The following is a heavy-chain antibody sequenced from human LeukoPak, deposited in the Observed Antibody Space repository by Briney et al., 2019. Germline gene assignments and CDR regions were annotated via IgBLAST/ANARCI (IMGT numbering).Heavy chain of an antibody. V-gene: IGHV1-18*04. CDR1: GYTFTGYY. J-gene: IGHJ6*02. CDR3: ARDNTWGYYYDSSGYYYYYYGMDV. Sequence: ASVKVSCKASGYTFTGYYMHWVRQAPGQGLEWMGWISAYNGNTNYAQKLQGRVTMTTDTSTSTAYMELRSLRSDDTAVYYCARDNTWGYYYDSSGYYYYYYGMDVWGQGTTVTVSS. CDR2: ISAYNGNT. D-gene: IGHD3-22*01.